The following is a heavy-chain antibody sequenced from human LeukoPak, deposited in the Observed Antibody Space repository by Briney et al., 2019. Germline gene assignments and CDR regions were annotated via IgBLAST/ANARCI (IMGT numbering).Heavy chain of an antibody. D-gene: IGHD6-19*01. V-gene: IGHV3-30*18. CDR3: AKDLSGGWSLDY. J-gene: IGHJ4*02. CDR2: ISYDGSDK. CDR1: GFTFGIYG. Sequence: GGSLRLSCAGSGFTFGIYGMHWVRQAPGKGLEWVTVISYDGSDKYYADSVKGRFTISRDNSKNTLYLEMNSLRAEDTAVYYCAKDLSGGWSLDYWGQGTLVTVSS.